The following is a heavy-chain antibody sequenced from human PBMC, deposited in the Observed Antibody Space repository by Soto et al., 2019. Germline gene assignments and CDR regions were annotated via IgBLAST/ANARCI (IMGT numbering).Heavy chain of an antibody. V-gene: IGHV3-23*01. J-gene: IGHJ4*02. D-gene: IGHD3-22*01. Sequence: PGGSLRLSCAASGFTFSSFAMSWVRQAPGKGLEWVSAISGSGGSTYYADSVKGRFTISRDNSKNTLYLQMNSLRAEDTAVYHCAKDGSYYDSPTESDYWGQGTLVTVSS. CDR2: ISGSGGST. CDR1: GFTFSSFA. CDR3: AKDGSYYDSPTESDY.